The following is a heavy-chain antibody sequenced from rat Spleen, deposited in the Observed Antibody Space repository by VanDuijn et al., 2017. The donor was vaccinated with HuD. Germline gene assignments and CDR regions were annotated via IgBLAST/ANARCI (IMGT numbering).Heavy chain of an antibody. CDR3: ARVGYSSYVRYFDY. J-gene: IGHJ2*01. D-gene: IGHD1-2*01. Sequence: QVQLKESGPGLVQPSQTLSLTCTVSGFLLTNYHISWVRQPPGKGLEWIAAISSGGSTYYNSVFKSRLNISRDTSKSQVFLNMNSLQTEDTATYYCARVGYSSYVRYFDYWGQGVMVTVSS. CDR1: GFLLTNYH. V-gene: IGHV2S12*01. CDR2: ISSGGST.